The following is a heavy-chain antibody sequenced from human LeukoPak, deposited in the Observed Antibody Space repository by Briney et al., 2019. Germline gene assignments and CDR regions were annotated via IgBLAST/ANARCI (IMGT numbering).Heavy chain of an antibody. CDR1: GGSFSGYY. Sequence: PSETLSLTCAVYGGSFSGYYWSWIRQPPGKGLEWIGEINHSGSTNYNPSLKSRVTISVDTSKNQFSLKLSSVTAADTAVYYCASLWPYQLSAFDIGGQGTMVTVSS. D-gene: IGHD2-2*01. CDR2: INHSGST. CDR3: ASLWPYQLSAFDI. V-gene: IGHV4-34*01. J-gene: IGHJ3*02.